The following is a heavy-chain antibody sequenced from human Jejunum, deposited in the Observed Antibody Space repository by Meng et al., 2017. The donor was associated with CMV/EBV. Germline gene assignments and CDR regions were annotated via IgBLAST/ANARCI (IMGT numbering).Heavy chain of an antibody. D-gene: IGHD3-3*01. CDR3: ARDFWSSFDAY. V-gene: IGHV1-18*01. J-gene: IGHJ4*02. Sequence: QVHLVQSGAEVKHPGXSVKVSCKASGYTFINFGISWVRQAPGQGLEWVGWSSTSNDNTHYAQKFQGRVTMTTDTTTSTAYMELRSLRSDDTAMYFCARDFWSSFDAYWGQGTLVTVSS. CDR2: SSTSNDNT. CDR1: GYTFINFG.